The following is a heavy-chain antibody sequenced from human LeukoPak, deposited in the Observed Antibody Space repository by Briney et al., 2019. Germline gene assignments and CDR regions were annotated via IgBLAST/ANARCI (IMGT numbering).Heavy chain of an antibody. CDR3: ARRQNYMDV. CDR2: IYHSGST. J-gene: IGHJ6*03. V-gene: IGHV4-39*01. CDR1: GGSISSSSYY. Sequence: SETLSLTCTVSGGSISSSSYYWGWIRQPPGKGLEWIGSIYHSGSTYYNPSLKSRVTISVDTSKNQFSLKLSSVTAADTAVYYCARRQNYMDVWGKGTTVTVSS.